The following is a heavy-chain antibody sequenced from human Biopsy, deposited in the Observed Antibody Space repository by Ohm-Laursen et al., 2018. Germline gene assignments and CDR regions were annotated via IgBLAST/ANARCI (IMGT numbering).Heavy chain of an antibody. D-gene: IGHD3-22*01. J-gene: IGHJ3*01. CDR1: GFSFSDSS. CDR2: IRSSANNYAT. Sequence: SLRLSCAAAGFSFSDSSIHWVRQASGKRLEWVGRIRSSANNYATEYIASVEGRFTISRNDSNNTAYLQMNSLKTEDTAVYFCTRLPYDTLDGFDFWGRGTMVTVSS. CDR3: TRLPYDTLDGFDF. V-gene: IGHV3-73*01.